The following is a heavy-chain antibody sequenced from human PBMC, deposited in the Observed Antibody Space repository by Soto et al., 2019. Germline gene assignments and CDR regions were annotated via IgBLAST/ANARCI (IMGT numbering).Heavy chain of an antibody. D-gene: IGHD2-21*01. CDR1: GFSLRTRGVG. CDR3: AHSQGLWDPFAY. J-gene: IGHJ4*02. CDR2: IYWNDDK. Sequence: GAGPTVGNPTQTLTLTCSFSGFSLRTRGVGVGWVRQAPGKALEWLAVIYWNDDKRFRPSLKSRLTITKDTSKNQVVLTMTEMDPVDTATYYCAHSQGLWDPFAYWGQGTLVTVSS. V-gene: IGHV2-5*01.